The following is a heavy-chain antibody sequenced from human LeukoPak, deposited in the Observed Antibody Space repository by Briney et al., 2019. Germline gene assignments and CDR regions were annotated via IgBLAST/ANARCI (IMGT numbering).Heavy chain of an antibody. V-gene: IGHV3-33*01. D-gene: IGHD3-22*01. CDR3: ARNYDSSGYFRYYYYMDV. CDR1: GFTFSSYG. J-gene: IGHJ6*03. CDR2: IWYDGSNK. Sequence: PGGSLRLSCAASGFTFSSYGMHWVRQAPGKGLEWVAVIWYDGSNKYYADSVKGRFTISRDNSKNTLYLQMNSLRAEDTAVYYCARNYDSSGYFRYYYYMDVWGKGTTVTVSS.